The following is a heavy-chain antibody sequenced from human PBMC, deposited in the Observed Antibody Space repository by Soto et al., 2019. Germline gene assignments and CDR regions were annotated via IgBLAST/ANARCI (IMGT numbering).Heavy chain of an antibody. J-gene: IGHJ4*02. CDR1: GFTFSTYA. D-gene: IGHD2-2*01. CDR3: ARDRHPYSTKYYFDY. V-gene: IGHV3-23*01. CDR2: ISGSGAYT. Sequence: VGSLRLSCAASGFTFSTYAMNWVRQPPGKGLEWVSSISGSGAYTYYADSVQGRFTISRDNSKNTLNLQMNSLRAGDTAVYYCARDRHPYSTKYYFDYWGQGTLVTVSS.